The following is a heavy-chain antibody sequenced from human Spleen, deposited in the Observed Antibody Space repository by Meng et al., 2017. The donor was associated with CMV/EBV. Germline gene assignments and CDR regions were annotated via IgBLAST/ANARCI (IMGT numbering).Heavy chain of an antibody. J-gene: IGHJ4*02. CDR1: GGSISRSSYY. D-gene: IGHD6-13*01. V-gene: IGHV4-39*07. Sequence: SETLSLTCTVSGGSISRSSYYWVWIRQPPGKGLEWIGSIFYSGYTYYSPSLKRRVTISVDASKNQFSLKLSSVTAADTGVYYCARAGKTYSSGWYDYWGQGTLVTVSS. CDR2: IFYSGYT. CDR3: ARAGKTYSSGWYDY.